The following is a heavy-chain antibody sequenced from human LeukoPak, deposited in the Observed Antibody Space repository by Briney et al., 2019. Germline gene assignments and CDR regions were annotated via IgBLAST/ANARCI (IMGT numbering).Heavy chain of an antibody. CDR2: VDPTDSDV. Sequence: GESLRICYKGSGFIFNTYWISWVRQMPGKGLEWMGIVDPTDSDVDYSPSFQGHVTISSDTSTSAVYLQWSSLKASDTAVYYCARRARYHSSFPLDFWGQGTQVIVSS. CDR3: ARRARYHSSFPLDF. V-gene: IGHV5-10-1*01. D-gene: IGHD6-13*01. CDR1: GFIFNTYW. J-gene: IGHJ4*02.